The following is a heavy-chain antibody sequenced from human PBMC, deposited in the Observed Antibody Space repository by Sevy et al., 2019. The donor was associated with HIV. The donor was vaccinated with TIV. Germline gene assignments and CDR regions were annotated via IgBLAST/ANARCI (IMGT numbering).Heavy chain of an antibody. Sequence: GGSLRLSCAASGFTFDDYGMSWVRQAPGKGLEWVSGINWNGGSTGYADSVKGRFTISRDNAKNSLYLQMNSLRAEDTALYYCARVPITMVRGVNNHPYYFDYWGQGTLVTVSS. D-gene: IGHD3-10*01. J-gene: IGHJ4*02. CDR1: GFTFDDYG. CDR2: INWNGGST. V-gene: IGHV3-20*04. CDR3: ARVPITMVRGVNNHPYYFDY.